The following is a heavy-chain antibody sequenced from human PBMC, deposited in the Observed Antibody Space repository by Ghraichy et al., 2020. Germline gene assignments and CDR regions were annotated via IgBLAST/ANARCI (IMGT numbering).Heavy chain of an antibody. D-gene: IGHD3-22*01. J-gene: IGHJ5*02. CDR3: ARAYPGPEPIDGYYLNWFDP. CDR2: IYYSGST. CDR1: GGSISSYY. Sequence: SETLSLTCTVSGGSISSYYWSWIRQPPGKGLEWIGYIYYSGSTNYNPSLKSRVTISVDTSKNQFSLKLSSVTAADTAVYYCARAYPGPEPIDGYYLNWFDPWGQGTLVTVSS. V-gene: IGHV4-59*01.